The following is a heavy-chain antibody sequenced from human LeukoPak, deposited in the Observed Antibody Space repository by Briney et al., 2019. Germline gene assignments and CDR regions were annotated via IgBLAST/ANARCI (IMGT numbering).Heavy chain of an antibody. CDR2: ISGSGGAA. CDR1: GFTFSTSA. V-gene: IGHV3-23*01. J-gene: IGHJ4*02. D-gene: IGHD2-2*01. CDR3: ARWGSTSCYDY. Sequence: GGSLRLSCAASGFTFSTSAMTWVRQAPGKGLEWLSDISGSGGAAYYADSVKGRFTISRDNSKNTLYLQMNSLRAEDTAVYYCARWGSTSCYDYWGQGTLVTVSS.